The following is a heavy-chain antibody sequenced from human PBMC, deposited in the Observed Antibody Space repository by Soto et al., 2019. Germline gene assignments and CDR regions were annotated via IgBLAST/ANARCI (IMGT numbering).Heavy chain of an antibody. CDR1: GGSISSYY. CDR3: ARCDRHYYGSGSYYYYYYMDV. CDR2: IYYSGST. Sequence: SETLSLTCTVSGGSISSYYWSWIRQPPGKGLEWIGYIYYSGSTNYNPSLKSRVTISVDTSKNQFSLKLISVTAADTAVYYCARCDRHYYGSGSYYYYYYMDVWGKGTTVTVSS. J-gene: IGHJ6*03. D-gene: IGHD3-10*01. V-gene: IGHV4-59*08.